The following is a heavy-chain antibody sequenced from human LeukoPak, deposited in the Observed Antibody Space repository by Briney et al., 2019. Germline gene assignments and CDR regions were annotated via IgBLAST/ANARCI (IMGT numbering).Heavy chain of an antibody. CDR2: IYYSGST. D-gene: IGHD2-2*01. CDR3: ARDSVPAAMGMDYFDY. Sequence: SETLSLTCTVSGGSISSGGYYWSWIRQHPGKGLEWIGYIYYSGSTYYNPSLKSRVTISVDTSKNQFSLKLSSVTAADTAVYYCARDSVPAAMGMDYFDYWGQGTLVTVSS. J-gene: IGHJ4*02. CDR1: GGSISSGGYY. V-gene: IGHV4-31*03.